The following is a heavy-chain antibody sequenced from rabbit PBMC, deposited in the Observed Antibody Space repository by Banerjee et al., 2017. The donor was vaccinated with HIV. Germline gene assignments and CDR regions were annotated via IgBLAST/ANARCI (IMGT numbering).Heavy chain of an antibody. V-gene: IGHV1S40*01. J-gene: IGHJ6*01. CDR2: IAGSSSGFT. Sequence: QSLEESGGDLVKPGASLTLTCTASGFSFSSSDSMCWVRQAPGKGLEWISCIAGSSSGFTYSATWAKGRFTISKTSSTTVTLAMTSLTAADTATYFCARGTRAGGDGFPLWGPGTLVTVS. CDR1: GFSFSSSDS. D-gene: IGHD2-1*01. CDR3: ARGTRAGGDGFPL.